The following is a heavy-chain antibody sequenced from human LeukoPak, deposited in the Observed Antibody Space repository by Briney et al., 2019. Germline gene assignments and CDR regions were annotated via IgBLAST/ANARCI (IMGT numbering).Heavy chain of an antibody. D-gene: IGHD6-13*01. CDR2: ISYDGSNK. V-gene: IGHV3-30*18. J-gene: IGHJ4*02. CDR3: AKAPSSWYRGEDY. CDR1: GFTFSSYG. Sequence: GGSLRLSCAASGFTFSSYGMHWVRQAPGKGLEWVAVISYDGSNKYYADSVKGRFTISRDNSKNTLYLQMNSLRAEDTAVYYCAKAPSSWYRGEDYWGQGTLVTVSP.